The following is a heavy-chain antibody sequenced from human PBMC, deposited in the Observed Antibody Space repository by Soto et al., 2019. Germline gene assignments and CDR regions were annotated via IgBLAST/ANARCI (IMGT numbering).Heavy chain of an antibody. D-gene: IGHD6-19*01. V-gene: IGHV3-30-3*01. CDR3: ARDHGRGSSAWYLDY. J-gene: IGHJ4*02. CDR2: ISYDGSNK. CDR1: GFTFSSYA. Sequence: QVQLVESGGGVVQPGRSLRLSCAASGFTFSSYAIHWVRQAPGKGLEWVAVISYDGSNKYYADSVKGRFTIARDNSQNTLYLQMNSLRGDDTAVYYCARDHGRGSSAWYLDYWGQGTLVTVSS.